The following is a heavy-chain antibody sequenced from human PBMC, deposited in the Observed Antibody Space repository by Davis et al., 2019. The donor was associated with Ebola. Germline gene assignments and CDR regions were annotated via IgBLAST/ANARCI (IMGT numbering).Heavy chain of an antibody. D-gene: IGHD7-27*01. J-gene: IGHJ4*02. Sequence: GESLKISCAASGFTFSSYAMSWVRQAPGKGLEWVSAIDGGGDATYYADSVKGRFTISRDNSKNTLYLQMNSLRAEDTAVYYCAKVTGSFDYWGQGTLVTVSS. CDR1: GFTFSSYA. CDR2: IDGGGDAT. CDR3: AKVTGSFDY. V-gene: IGHV3-23*01.